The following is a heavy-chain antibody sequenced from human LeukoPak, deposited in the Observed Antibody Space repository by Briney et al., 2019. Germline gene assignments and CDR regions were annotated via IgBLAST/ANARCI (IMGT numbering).Heavy chain of an antibody. J-gene: IGHJ3*02. D-gene: IGHD6-19*01. Sequence: PSETLSLTCAVSGYSISSGHYWGWFRQPPEKGLEWLARIYHDGNTYYNPTLRSRVTISLDTSNNQFSLQLTSVTAADTALYYCARATLAGYTRGWSLGASDIWGQGTKVTVSP. CDR1: GYSISSGHY. CDR2: IYHDGNT. CDR3: ARATLAGYTRGWSLGASDI. V-gene: IGHV4-38-2*01.